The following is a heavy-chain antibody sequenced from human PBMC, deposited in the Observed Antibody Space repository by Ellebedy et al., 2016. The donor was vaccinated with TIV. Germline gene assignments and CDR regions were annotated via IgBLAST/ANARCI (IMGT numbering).Heavy chain of an antibody. CDR2: ISNDGRNK. D-gene: IGHD2-15*01. J-gene: IGHJ4*02. CDR3: ARNHVDCSGGTCYSSGVHDY. V-gene: IGHV3-30*03. CDR1: GFTFSSYD. Sequence: GGSLRLXCEASGFTFSSYDMHWVRQAPGKGLEWVAVISNDGRNKFYADSVKGRFTTSRDNSKNTLYLQMNSLRADDTAVYYCARNHVDCSGGTCYSSGVHDYWGQGTLVTVSS.